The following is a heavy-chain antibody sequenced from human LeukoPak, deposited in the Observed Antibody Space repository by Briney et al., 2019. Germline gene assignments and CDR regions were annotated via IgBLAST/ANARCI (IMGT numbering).Heavy chain of an antibody. CDR2: TSSDLNVK. Sequence: GGSLRLSCAASGFTFSDYYMSWIRQAPGKGLEWVAVTSSDLNVKLYADSVKGRFTISRDNSRSTLYLQMNSLRPEDTAIYYCAREGYYGSGSPPSLYFDYWGQGTLVTVSS. CDR3: AREGYYGSGSPPSLYFDY. V-gene: IGHV3-30*03. J-gene: IGHJ4*02. D-gene: IGHD3-10*01. CDR1: GFTFSDYY.